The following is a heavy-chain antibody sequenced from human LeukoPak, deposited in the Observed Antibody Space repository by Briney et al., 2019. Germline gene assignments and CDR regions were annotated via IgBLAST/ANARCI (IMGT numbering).Heavy chain of an antibody. CDR1: GGSISSGSYY. CDR2: IYTSGST. Sequence: SQTLSLTCTVSGGSISSGSYYWSWIRQPAGKGLEWIGRIYTSGSTNYNPSLKSRVTISVDTSKNQFSLKLSSVTAADNAVYYCARGLAPRFTFDYWGQGTLVTVSS. J-gene: IGHJ4*02. CDR3: ARGLAPRFTFDY. V-gene: IGHV4-61*02. D-gene: IGHD6-19*01.